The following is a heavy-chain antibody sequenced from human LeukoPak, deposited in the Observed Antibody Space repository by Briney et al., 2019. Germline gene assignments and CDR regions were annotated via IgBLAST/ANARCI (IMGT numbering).Heavy chain of an antibody. CDR3: ARGDYGSSWYGLGYYYGMDV. V-gene: IGHV3-11*04. D-gene: IGHD6-13*01. Sequence: PGGSLRLSCAASGFTFSDYYMSWIRQAPGKGLEWVSYISSSGSTIYYADSVKGRFTISRDNAKNSLYLQMNSLRAEDTAVYYCARGDYGSSWYGLGYYYGMDVWGQGTTVTVSS. CDR2: ISSSGSTI. CDR1: GFTFSDYY. J-gene: IGHJ6*02.